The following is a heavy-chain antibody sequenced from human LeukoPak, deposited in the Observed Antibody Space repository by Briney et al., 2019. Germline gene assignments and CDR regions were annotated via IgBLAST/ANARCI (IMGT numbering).Heavy chain of an antibody. D-gene: IGHD1-1*01. V-gene: IGHV3-20*04. CDR2: ITWNSGST. CDR1: GFNFGGYG. CDR3: ARGIDDGDNWFDP. Sequence: GSLRLSRAASGFNFGGYGLRWVRQAPGKGLEWVFGITWNSGSTGYVDSVKGRFTISRDNAKNSLYLQMNSLRAEDTALYYCARGIDDGDNWFDPWGQGTLVTVSS. J-gene: IGHJ5*02.